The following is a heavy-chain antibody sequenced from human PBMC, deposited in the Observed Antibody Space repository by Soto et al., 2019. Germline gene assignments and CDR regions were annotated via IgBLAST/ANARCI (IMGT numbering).Heavy chain of an antibody. J-gene: IGHJ6*02. D-gene: IGHD2-15*01. V-gene: IGHV5-51*07. Sequence: SCEGRGCTDSGYWLSSVHQQHGKGLEWMGIIYPGDSDTRYSPSFQGHVTITVDKSTSTAYLQWNTLKASDTAMYYCARHGDCGGSCYYYYGMDVWGQGPTVTVSS. CDR1: GCTDSGYW. CDR3: ARHGDCGGSCYYYYGMDV. CDR2: IYPGDSDT.